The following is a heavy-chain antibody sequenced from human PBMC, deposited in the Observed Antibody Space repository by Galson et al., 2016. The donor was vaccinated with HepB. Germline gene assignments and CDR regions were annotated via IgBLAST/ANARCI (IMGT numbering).Heavy chain of an antibody. D-gene: IGHD2-15*01. CDR1: GISVSSYV. CDR3: TNYCGASSCYSGHVY. Sequence: SLRLSCAASGISVSSYVMTWVRQAPGKGLEWVSAISGSGGSTYYAGSVKGRFTISTDNSKNTLYLQMNSLRAEDTALYYGTNYCGASSCYSGHVYWGREPWSPSPQ. CDR2: ISGSGGST. J-gene: IGHJ4*02. V-gene: IGHV3-23*01.